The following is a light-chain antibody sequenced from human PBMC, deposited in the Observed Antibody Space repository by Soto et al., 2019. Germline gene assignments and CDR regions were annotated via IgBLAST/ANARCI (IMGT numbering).Light chain of an antibody. V-gene: IGKV1-5*01. CDR3: QHHNSYSQT. J-gene: IGKJ1*01. CDR1: QSIRHY. Sequence: TQSPPTLSASVGDRVTITCRASQSIRHYLAWYQQMPGKAPKLLIYGASTLQSGVPSRFSGSGSGTEFTLTISSLQPDDFGTYFCQHHNSYSQTFGQGTKVDIK. CDR2: GAS.